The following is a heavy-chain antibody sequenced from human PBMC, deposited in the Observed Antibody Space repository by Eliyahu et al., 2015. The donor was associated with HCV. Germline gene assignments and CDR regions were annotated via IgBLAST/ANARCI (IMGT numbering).Heavy chain of an antibody. CDR3: ARDLRGQLWTHYYYVWTS. D-gene: IGHD5-18*01. CDR1: GFTFSSYA. J-gene: IGHJ6*02. CDR2: ISYDGSNK. V-gene: IGHV3-30-3*01. Sequence: VQPGRSLRLSCAASGFTFSSYAMHWVRQAPGKGLEWVAVISYDGSNKYYADSVKGRFTISRDNSKNTLYLQMNSLRAEDTAVYYCARDLRGQLWTHYYYVWTSGAKGPRSPSP.